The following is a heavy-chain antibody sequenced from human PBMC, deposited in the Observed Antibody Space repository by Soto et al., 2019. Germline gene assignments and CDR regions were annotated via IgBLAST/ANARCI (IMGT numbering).Heavy chain of an antibody. CDR3: AREPVNLYYFDY. Sequence: GGSLRLSCAASGFTFSSYEMNWVRQAPGKGLEWVPFISSTGSTIYYADSVKGRFTISRDNAKNSLYLQMNSLRAEDTAVYYCAREPVNLYYFDYWGQGTMVTVYS. CDR1: GFTFSSYE. CDR2: ISSTGSTI. D-gene: IGHD4-17*01. V-gene: IGHV3-48*03. J-gene: IGHJ4*02.